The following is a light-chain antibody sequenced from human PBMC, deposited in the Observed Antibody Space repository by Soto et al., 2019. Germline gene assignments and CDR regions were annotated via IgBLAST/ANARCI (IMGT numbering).Light chain of an antibody. J-gene: IGKJ1*01. Sequence: DIQMTQSPSTLSASVGDRVTITCRASQSISSWLAWYQQKPGKAPKLLIYDASSLESGVPSRFSVSGSGTEFTLTISSLQPDDFATYVCRQYNSYSGTLGQGTKVDIK. CDR3: RQYNSYSGT. V-gene: IGKV1-5*01. CDR2: DAS. CDR1: QSISSW.